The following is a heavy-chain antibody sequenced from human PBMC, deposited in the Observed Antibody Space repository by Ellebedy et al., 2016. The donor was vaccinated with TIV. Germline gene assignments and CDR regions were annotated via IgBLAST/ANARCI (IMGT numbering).Heavy chain of an antibody. Sequence: GESLKISCAASGFTFGDYAMTWLRQSPGKGLECVSAIGCCEPSTSYADSVKGRFTISRDDSQNTLYLQINSLRVEDTAVYYCAKASNSNFFGSNGFDPWGQGALVTVSS. D-gene: IGHD2-2*01. CDR1: GFTFGDYA. J-gene: IGHJ5*02. CDR2: IGCCEPST. CDR3: AKASNSNFFGSNGFDP. V-gene: IGHV3-23*01.